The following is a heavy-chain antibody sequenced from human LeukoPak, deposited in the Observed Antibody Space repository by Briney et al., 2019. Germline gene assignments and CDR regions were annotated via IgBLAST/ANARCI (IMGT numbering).Heavy chain of an antibody. Sequence: SQTLSLTCTVSGGSISTGGYYWSWIRQHPGRGLEWIGYIYYTGSAYYNPSLESRVTISVDTSKNQFSLKLSSVTTADTAVYYCARDESGSYFDYWGQGTLVTVSS. CDR2: IYYTGSA. D-gene: IGHD5-12*01. CDR1: GGSISTGGYY. CDR3: ARDESGSYFDY. V-gene: IGHV4-31*03. J-gene: IGHJ4*02.